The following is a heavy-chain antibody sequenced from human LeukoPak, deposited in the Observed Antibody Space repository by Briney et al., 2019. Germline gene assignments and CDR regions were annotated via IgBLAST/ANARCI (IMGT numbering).Heavy chain of an antibody. D-gene: IGHD6-13*01. CDR3: AREVIAAAGMYYFDY. CDR2: IYYSGST. V-gene: IGHV4-39*07. Sequence: SETLSLTCTVSGGSLTSSSYYWGWIRQPPGKGLEWIGSIYYSGSTYYNPSLKSRVTISVDTSKNQFSLKLSSVTAADTAVYYCAREVIAAAGMYYFDYWGQGTLVTVSS. J-gene: IGHJ4*02. CDR1: GGSLTSSSYY.